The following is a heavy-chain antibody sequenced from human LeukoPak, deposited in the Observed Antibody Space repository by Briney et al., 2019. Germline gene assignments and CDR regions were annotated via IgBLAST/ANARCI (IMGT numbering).Heavy chain of an antibody. CDR2: IYYSGIT. CDR1: GFTFSSYA. CDR3: ARVRRSLNWFDS. D-gene: IGHD3-3*01. J-gene: IGHJ5*01. Sequence: GSLRLSCAASGFTFSSYAMSWVRQPPGKGLEWIGIIYYSGITHYNPSLKSRVTILVDTSKNQFSLKPSSVTDADTAVYYCARVRRSLNWFDSWGQGTLVTVSS. V-gene: IGHV4-38-2*01.